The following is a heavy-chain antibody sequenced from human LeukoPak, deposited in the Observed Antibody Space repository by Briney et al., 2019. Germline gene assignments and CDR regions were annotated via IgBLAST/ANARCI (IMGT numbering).Heavy chain of an antibody. CDR2: ISSSSTYI. V-gene: IGHV3-21*04. CDR3: AKGYTYYYDSSGYSPNFDY. CDR1: GFTFSRDS. Sequence: PGGSLRLSCAASGFTFSRDSMNWVRQAPGKGLEWVSSISSSSTYIYYADSVKGRFTISRDNSKNTLYLQMNSLRAEDTAVYYCAKGYTYYYDSSGYSPNFDYWGQGTLVTVSS. D-gene: IGHD3-22*01. J-gene: IGHJ4*02.